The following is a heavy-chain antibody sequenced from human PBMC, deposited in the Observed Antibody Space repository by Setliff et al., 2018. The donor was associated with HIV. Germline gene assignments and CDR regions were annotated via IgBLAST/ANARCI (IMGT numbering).Heavy chain of an antibody. CDR1: GGSFSGYC. V-gene: IGHV4-34*01. CDR3: ARHDSGGYYSLDY. CDR2: IQHSGRI. Sequence: SETLSLTCAVYGGSFSGYCWSWIRQPPGKGLEWIGEIQHSGRINYNPSLRSRVTISVDTSKNQFSLKLSSVTAADTAVYYCARHDSGGYYSLDYWGQGTLVTVSS. D-gene: IGHD3-22*01. J-gene: IGHJ4*02.